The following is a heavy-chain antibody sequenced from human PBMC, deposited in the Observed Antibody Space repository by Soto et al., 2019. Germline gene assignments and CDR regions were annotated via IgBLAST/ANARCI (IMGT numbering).Heavy chain of an antibody. V-gene: IGHV1-46*02. CDR2: IHPSGGGT. CDR3: ARGGHIAVVTASVDY. Sequence: QVQLVQSGAEVRKPGASVKVSCKPSGYTFNTYYLHWLRQAPGQALEWMGVIHPSGGGTTYAQKFLCRVTVTRDTSTTTVFMELSSLRSDDTAVYYCARGGHIAVVTASVDYWGQGTLVTVSS. J-gene: IGHJ4*02. D-gene: IGHD2-21*02. CDR1: GYTFNTYY.